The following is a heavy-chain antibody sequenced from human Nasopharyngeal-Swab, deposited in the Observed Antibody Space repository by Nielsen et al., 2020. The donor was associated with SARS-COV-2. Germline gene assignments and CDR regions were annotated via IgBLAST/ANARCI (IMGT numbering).Heavy chain of an antibody. Sequence: GGSLRLSCAASGFTFSSYGMHWVRQAPGKGLEWVAVISYDGSNKYYADSVKGRFTISRGNSKNTLYLQMNSLRAEDTAVYYCAKDVDYDILTGSASNWGQGTLVTVSS. J-gene: IGHJ4*02. CDR2: ISYDGSNK. CDR1: GFTFSSYG. V-gene: IGHV3-30*18. CDR3: AKDVDYDILTGSASN. D-gene: IGHD3-9*01.